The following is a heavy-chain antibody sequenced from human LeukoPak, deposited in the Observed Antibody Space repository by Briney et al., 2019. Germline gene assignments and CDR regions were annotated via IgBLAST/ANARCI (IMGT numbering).Heavy chain of an antibody. J-gene: IGHJ4*02. CDR2: ISAYNGNT. V-gene: IGHV1-18*01. D-gene: IGHD2-15*01. CDR3: ARDSCSGGSCYPSAFVDY. Sequence: GASVKVSCKASGYTFTSYGISWVRQAPGQGLEWMGWISAYNGNTNYAQKLQGRVTMTTDTSTSTTYMELRSLRSDDTAAYYCARDSCSGGSCYPSAFVDYWGQGTLVTVSS. CDR1: GYTFTSYG.